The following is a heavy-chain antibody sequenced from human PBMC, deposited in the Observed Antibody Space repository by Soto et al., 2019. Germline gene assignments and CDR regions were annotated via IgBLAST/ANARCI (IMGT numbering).Heavy chain of an antibody. CDR1: GGTFSSYA. J-gene: IGHJ6*02. V-gene: IGHV1-69*01. CDR2: MIPIFGTA. Sequence: QVQLVQSGAEGKKPGSSVKVSCKASGGTFSSYAISWVRQAPGQGLEWMGGMIPIFGTANYAEKFQGRVTITADESTSTAYVEMSSLRSEDTEVYYCARVLGGPNSDFWSVQRDYYYYGMDVWGLGTTVTVSS. D-gene: IGHD3-3*01. CDR3: ARVLGGPNSDFWSVQRDYYYYGMDV.